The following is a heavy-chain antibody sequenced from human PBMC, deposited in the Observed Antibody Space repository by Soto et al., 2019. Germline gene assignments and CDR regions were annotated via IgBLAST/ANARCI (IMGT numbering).Heavy chain of an antibody. Sequence: QVQLGQSGGEVRKPGASVKVSCKASGYTFTSHGISWLRQAPGQGLEWMGWISAYNGDTNYAQKLQGRVTVTTDRSTSTAYMELRSLRSEDTAVYYCARMVRGSNIDYYHYMDVWGKGTTVTVSS. J-gene: IGHJ6*03. CDR1: GYTFTSHG. CDR2: ISAYNGDT. CDR3: ARMVRGSNIDYYHYMDV. V-gene: IGHV1-18*01. D-gene: IGHD3-10*01.